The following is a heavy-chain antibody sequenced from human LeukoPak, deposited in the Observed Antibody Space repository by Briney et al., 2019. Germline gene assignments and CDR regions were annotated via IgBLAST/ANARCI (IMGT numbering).Heavy chain of an antibody. D-gene: IGHD2-21*01. CDR2: ISGSASDT. J-gene: IGHJ4*02. CDR1: GFTSRNYA. CDR3: AKDGED. V-gene: IGHV3-23*01. Sequence: PGGSLRLSCVASGFTSRNYAMSWVRQAPGKGLESVSTISGSASDTHYADSVKGRFTISRDNSKNTLYLHMDSLRADDTAVYYCAKDGEDWGQGTLVTVSS.